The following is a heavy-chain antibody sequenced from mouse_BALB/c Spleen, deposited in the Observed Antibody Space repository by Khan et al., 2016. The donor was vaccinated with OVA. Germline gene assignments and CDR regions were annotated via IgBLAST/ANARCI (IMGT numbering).Heavy chain of an antibody. CDR2: IDPETGNI. CDR3: TQTEMNNYGSYAMDY. Sequence: VQLQQSGAELVKPGASVKLSCSASGFNIKDTYIHWVKKRPEKGLEWIGRIDPETGNIKYDQNFKDTAAITSDTSSNTAYLLISSLKYEDTAVYYGTQTEMNNYGSYAMDYWGQGTSVTVSS. J-gene: IGHJ4*01. CDR1: GFNIKDTY. V-gene: IGHV14-3*02. D-gene: IGHD1-2*01.